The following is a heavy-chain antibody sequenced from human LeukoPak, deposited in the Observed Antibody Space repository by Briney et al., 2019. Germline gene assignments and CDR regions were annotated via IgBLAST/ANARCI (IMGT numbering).Heavy chain of an antibody. Sequence: GRSLRLSCAASGFTFSSYAMHWVRQAPGKGLEWVAVISYDGSNKYYADSVKGRFTISRDNSKNTLYLQMNSLRAEDTAVYYCAREFNHRSRDGYNSPSFGYWGQGTLVTVSS. CDR3: AREFNHRSRDGYNSPSFGY. D-gene: IGHD5-24*01. J-gene: IGHJ4*02. V-gene: IGHV3-30*04. CDR2: ISYDGSNK. CDR1: GFTFSSYA.